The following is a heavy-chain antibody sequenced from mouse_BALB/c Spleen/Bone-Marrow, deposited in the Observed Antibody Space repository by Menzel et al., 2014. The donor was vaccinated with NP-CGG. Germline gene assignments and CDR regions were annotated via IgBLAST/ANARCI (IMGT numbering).Heavy chain of an antibody. Sequence: QVQLQQPGAELVRPGSSVKISCKASGYAFSSYWMNWVKQRPGQGLEWIGQIYPGDGDTNYNGKFKGKATLTADKSSSTAYMQLSSLTSEDSAVYFCARMRGYRYDGAFDYWGQGTTLTVSS. CDR2: IYPGDGDT. J-gene: IGHJ2*01. CDR1: GYAFSSYW. V-gene: IGHV1-80*01. D-gene: IGHD2-14*01. CDR3: ARMRGYRYDGAFDY.